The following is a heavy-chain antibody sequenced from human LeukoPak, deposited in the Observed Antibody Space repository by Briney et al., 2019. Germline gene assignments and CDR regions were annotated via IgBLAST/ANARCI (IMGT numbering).Heavy chain of an antibody. CDR1: GGSISIYY. D-gene: IGHD3-10*01. J-gene: IGHJ4*02. V-gene: IGHV4-59*01. Sequence: PSETLSLTCTVSGGSISIYYWSWIRQPPGKGLEWIGYIYHRGSANYNPSLMSRVAISLDTSKSQFSLRLSSVTAADTAVYYCARGGNYYTSGSYLGYWGQGTLVTVSS. CDR2: IYHRGSA. CDR3: ARGGNYYTSGSYLGY.